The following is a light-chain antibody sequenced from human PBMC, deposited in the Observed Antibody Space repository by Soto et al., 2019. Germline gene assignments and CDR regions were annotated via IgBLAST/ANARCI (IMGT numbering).Light chain of an antibody. J-gene: IGKJ1*01. CDR2: AAS. Sequence: AIRMTQSPSSFSASTGDRVTITCRASQGISSYLAWYQQKPGKAPKLLIYAASTLQSGVPSRFSGSGSGTDFTLTISCLQSEDFATYYCQQRETFGQGTKVDIK. CDR1: QGISSY. CDR3: QQRET. V-gene: IGKV1-8*01.